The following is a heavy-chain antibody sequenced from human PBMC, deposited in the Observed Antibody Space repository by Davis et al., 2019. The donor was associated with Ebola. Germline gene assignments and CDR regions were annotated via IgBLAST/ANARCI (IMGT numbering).Heavy chain of an antibody. V-gene: IGHV3-48*02. CDR3: ATDRNWDFDY. CDR2: ISDSSTTI. J-gene: IGHJ4*02. CDR1: GFTFSAYS. Sequence: GGSLRLSCGASGFTFSAYSMNWVRKAPGKGLEWVSYISDSSTTIYYADSVKGRFTISRDNAKNSLYLQMKSLRDEDTAVYYCATDRNWDFDYWGQGTLVTVSS. D-gene: IGHD7-27*01.